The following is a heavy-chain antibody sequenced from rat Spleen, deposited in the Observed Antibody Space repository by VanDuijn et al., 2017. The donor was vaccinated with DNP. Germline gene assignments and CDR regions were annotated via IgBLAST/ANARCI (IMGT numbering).Heavy chain of an antibody. D-gene: IGHD1-4*01. CDR3: ARWPGYNPPYAMDA. V-gene: IGHV3-3*01. CDR2: INSAGTT. Sequence: EIQLQESGPGLVKPSQSLSLTCSVTGSTITSGYDWNWIRKFPGNKLEWMGSINSAGTTNYNPSLKSRISITRDTSKNQLFLQVNSVTTEDTATYYCARWPGYNPPYAMDAWGQGTSVTVSS. J-gene: IGHJ4*01. CDR1: GSTITSGYD.